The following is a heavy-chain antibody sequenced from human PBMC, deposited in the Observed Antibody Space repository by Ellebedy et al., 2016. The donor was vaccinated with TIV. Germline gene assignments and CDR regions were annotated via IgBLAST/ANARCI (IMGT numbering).Heavy chain of an antibody. CDR3: ARDVTGIRGFGY. J-gene: IGHJ4*02. D-gene: IGHD1-1*01. CDR1: GFTLSTHW. V-gene: IGHV3-7*03. CDR2: IKQDGSVQ. Sequence: PGGSLRLSCAASGFTLSTHWMSWVRQAPGKGLEWVASIKQDGSVQFYVNSVRGRFTISRDNAKNSLYLEINNLRADDTAVYYCARDVTGIRGFGYWGQGTLVTVSS.